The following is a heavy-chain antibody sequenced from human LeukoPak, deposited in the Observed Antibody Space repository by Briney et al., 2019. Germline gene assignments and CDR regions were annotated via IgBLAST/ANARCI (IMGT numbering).Heavy chain of an antibody. V-gene: IGHV3-30*18. J-gene: IGHJ4*02. CDR1: GFTFSSYG. Sequence: GGSLRLSCAASGFTFSSYGMHWVRQAPGKGLEWVAVISYDGSNKYYADSVKGRFTISRDNSKNTLYLQMNSLRAEDTAVYYCAKVYAVDYWGQGTLVTVSS. CDR2: ISYDGSNK. D-gene: IGHD2-8*01. CDR3: AKVYAVDY.